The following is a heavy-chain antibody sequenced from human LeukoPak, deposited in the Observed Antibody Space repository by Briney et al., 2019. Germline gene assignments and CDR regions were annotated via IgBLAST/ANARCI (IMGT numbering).Heavy chain of an antibody. CDR1: GFTFSSYA. CDR3: AKRDVSDSTTYSPLFDS. D-gene: IGHD2/OR15-2a*01. V-gene: IGHV3-23*01. Sequence: GGSLRLSCAASGFTFSSYAMSWVRQAPGKGLEWVSGISGTGGTTYYADSVRGRFTISRDNPKNTLYLQMNSLRTEDTAVYYCAKRDVSDSTTYSPLFDSWGQGTLSPSPQ. J-gene: IGHJ5*01. CDR2: ISGTGGTT.